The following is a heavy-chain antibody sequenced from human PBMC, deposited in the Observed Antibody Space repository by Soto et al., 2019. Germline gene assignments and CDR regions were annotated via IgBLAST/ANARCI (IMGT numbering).Heavy chain of an antibody. D-gene: IGHD6-6*01. Sequence: GASVKVSCKASGGTFSSYAISWVRQAPGQGLEWMVGIIPIFGTANYAQKFQGRVTITADESTSTAYMELSSLRSEDTAVYYCAREVTAARPGYYYYYYGMDVWGQGTTVTVSS. CDR1: GGTFSSYA. CDR3: AREVTAARPGYYYYYYGMDV. J-gene: IGHJ6*02. V-gene: IGHV1-69*13. CDR2: IIPIFGTA.